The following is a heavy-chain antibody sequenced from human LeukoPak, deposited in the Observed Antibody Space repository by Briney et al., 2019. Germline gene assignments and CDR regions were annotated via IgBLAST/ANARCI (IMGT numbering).Heavy chain of an antibody. D-gene: IGHD3-16*01. Sequence: SSETLSLTCTVSGGSISSGGYYWSWIRQHPGKGLEWIGYMYYSGSSYYNPSLKSRVTISVDTSKKQFSLKLSSVTAADTAVYYCARRDSNYGYAVFDYWGQGTLVTVSS. CDR3: ARRDSNYGYAVFDY. J-gene: IGHJ4*02. CDR1: GGSISSGGYY. V-gene: IGHV4-31*03. CDR2: MYYSGSS.